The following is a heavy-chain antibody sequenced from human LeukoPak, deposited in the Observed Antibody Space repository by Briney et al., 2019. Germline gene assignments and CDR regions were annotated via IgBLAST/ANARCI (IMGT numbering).Heavy chain of an antibody. J-gene: IGHJ4*02. CDR2: INTNTGNP. Sequence: ASVKVSCKASGYTFTSYATNWVRQAPGQGLEWMGWINTNTGNPTYAQGFTGRFVFSLDTSVSTAYLQISSLKAEDTAVYYCARVPSYGDQYYFDYWGQGTLVTVSS. V-gene: IGHV7-4-1*02. D-gene: IGHD5-18*01. CDR1: GYTFTSYA. CDR3: ARVPSYGDQYYFDY.